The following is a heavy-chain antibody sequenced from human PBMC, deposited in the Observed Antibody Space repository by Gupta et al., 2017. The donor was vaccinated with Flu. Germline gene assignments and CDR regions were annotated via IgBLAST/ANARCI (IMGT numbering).Heavy chain of an antibody. Sequence: SGYRFATCWIGWGGQVAGRGLEWRGIFYPGDADVRYSPSFQGQGTFSADTSSSTAYLQWNSLKAADSAMYFCARPFSGNYWYFDRWGRGTLVTVSS. D-gene: IGHD6-25*01. V-gene: IGHV5-51*01. J-gene: IGHJ2*01. CDR1: GYRFATCW. CDR2: FYPGDADV. CDR3: ARPFSGNYWYFDR.